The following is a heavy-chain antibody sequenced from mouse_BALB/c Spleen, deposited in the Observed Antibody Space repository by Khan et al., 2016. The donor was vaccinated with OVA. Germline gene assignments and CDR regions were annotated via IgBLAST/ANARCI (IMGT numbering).Heavy chain of an antibody. D-gene: IGHD1-1*01. Sequence: QVQLKESGPGLVVPSQSLSITCTVSGFSLNSYGVNWVRQPPGKGLEWLGVIWGDGSTNYHSALKSRLIISKDDSKSQVFLKRNSLQTDDTATYYCAKFTPDYYSMDYWGQGTSVTVSS. CDR1: GFSLNSYG. CDR3: AKFTPDYYSMDY. V-gene: IGHV2-3*01. CDR2: IWGDGST. J-gene: IGHJ4*01.